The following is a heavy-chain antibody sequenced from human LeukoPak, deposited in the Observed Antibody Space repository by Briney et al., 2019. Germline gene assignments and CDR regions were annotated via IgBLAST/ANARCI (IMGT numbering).Heavy chain of an antibody. J-gene: IGHJ5*02. V-gene: IGHV3-48*04. CDR2: ISSSGSTI. Sequence: PGGSLRLSCAASGFTFSSYGMHWVRQAPGKGLEWLSYISSSGSTIYYADSVKGRFTISRDNAKNSLYLQMNSLRVEDTAVYYCTRTTVTINAFDPWGQGTLVTVSS. D-gene: IGHD4-17*01. CDR1: GFTFSSYG. CDR3: TRTTVTINAFDP.